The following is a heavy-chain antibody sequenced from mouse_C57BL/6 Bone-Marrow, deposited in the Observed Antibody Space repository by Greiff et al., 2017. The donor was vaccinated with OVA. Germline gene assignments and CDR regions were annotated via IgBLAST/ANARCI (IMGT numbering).Heavy chain of an antibody. CDR1: GYTFTSYD. CDR3: ARDYYGSSPAWFAY. J-gene: IGHJ3*01. V-gene: IGHV1-85*01. CDR2: IYPRDGST. D-gene: IGHD1-1*01. Sequence: VKLVESGPELVKPGASVKLSCKASGYTFTSYDINWVKQRPGQGLEWIGWIYPRDGSTKYNEKFKGKATLTVYTSSSTAYMERHSLTSEDSAVYFGARDYYGSSPAWFAYWGQGTLVTVSA.